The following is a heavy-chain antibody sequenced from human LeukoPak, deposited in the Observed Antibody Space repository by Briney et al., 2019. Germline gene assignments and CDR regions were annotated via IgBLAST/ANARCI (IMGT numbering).Heavy chain of an antibody. J-gene: IGHJ4*02. V-gene: IGHV1-2*02. CDR3: MRGGGNSWLDY. D-gene: IGHD6-13*01. CDR1: GYTFTRHY. CDR2: INPNSGDT. Sequence: GASVQVSCKASGYTFTRHYFHWVRQAPGQGLEWMGWINPNSGDTNFAQKFQGRVAMTRATSISTVYMELTSLRSDDTALYYCMRGGGNSWLDYWGQGTLVSVSS.